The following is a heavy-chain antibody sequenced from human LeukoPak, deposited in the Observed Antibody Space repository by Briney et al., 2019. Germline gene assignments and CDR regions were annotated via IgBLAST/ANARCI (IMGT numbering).Heavy chain of an antibody. J-gene: IGHJ4*02. CDR3: ARELYDFWSGPSLDY. Sequence: GGSLRLSCAASGFTFSSYAMSWVRQAPGKGLEWVSAISGSGGSTYYADSVKGRFTISRDNSKNTMYLQMNSLRAEDTAVYYCARELYDFWSGPSLDYWGQGTLVTVSS. CDR2: ISGSGGST. D-gene: IGHD3-3*01. V-gene: IGHV3-23*01. CDR1: GFTFSSYA.